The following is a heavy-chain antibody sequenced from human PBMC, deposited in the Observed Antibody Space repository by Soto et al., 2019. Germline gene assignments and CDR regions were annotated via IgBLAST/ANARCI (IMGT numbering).Heavy chain of an antibody. V-gene: IGHV3-33*01. Sequence: PGGSLRLSCAASGFTFSSYGMHWVRQAPGKGLEGVAVIWYDGSNKYYADSVKGRFTISRDNSKNTLYLQMNSLRAEDTAVYYCARDIAARPGDAFDIWGQGKMVTVSS. CDR1: GFTFSSYG. D-gene: IGHD6-6*01. CDR2: IWYDGSNK. CDR3: ARDIAARPGDAFDI. J-gene: IGHJ3*02.